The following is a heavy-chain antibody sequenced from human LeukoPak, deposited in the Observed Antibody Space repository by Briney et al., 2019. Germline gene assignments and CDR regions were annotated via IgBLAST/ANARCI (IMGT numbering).Heavy chain of an antibody. CDR3: AKRIGSTSLPIAY. D-gene: IGHD2-2*01. J-gene: IGHJ4*02. CDR2: ISYDGSNK. Sequence: GRSLRLSCAASGFTFSSYGMHWVRQAPGKGLEWVAVISYDGSNKYYADSVKGRFTISRDNSKNTLYLQMNSLRAEDTAVYYCAKRIGSTSLPIAYWGQGTLVPVSS. V-gene: IGHV3-30*18. CDR1: GFTFSSYG.